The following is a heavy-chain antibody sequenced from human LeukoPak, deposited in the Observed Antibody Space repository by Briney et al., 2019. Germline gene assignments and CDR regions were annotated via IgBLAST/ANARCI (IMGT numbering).Heavy chain of an antibody. CDR3: ARDICSTTSCMSPNNWFDP. D-gene: IGHD2-2*01. CDR1: GGSISSTSYY. CDR2: IYYSETT. V-gene: IGHV4-39*07. Sequence: PSETLSLTCTVSGGSISSTSYYWDWLRQPPGKGLEWLGSIYYSETTYYNPSLKSRVTISIDTSKNQFSLKLNSVTAADTAVYYCARDICSTTSCMSPNNWFDPWGQGRLVTVSS. J-gene: IGHJ5*02.